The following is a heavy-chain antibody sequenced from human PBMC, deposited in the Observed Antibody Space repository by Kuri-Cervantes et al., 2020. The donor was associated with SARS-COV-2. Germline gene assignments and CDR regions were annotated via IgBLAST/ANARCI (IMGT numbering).Heavy chain of an antibody. J-gene: IGHJ4*02. CDR3: ARHDY. Sequence: SETLSLTCTVSGGSISSGGYYWGWIRQPPGKGLEFIWTIYYDGRTYYNTSLKSRVTISVDTSKSQFSLKLSSVTAADTAVYYCARHDYWGQGTLVTVSS. V-gene: IGHV4-39*01. CDR2: IYYDGRT. CDR1: GGSISSGGYY.